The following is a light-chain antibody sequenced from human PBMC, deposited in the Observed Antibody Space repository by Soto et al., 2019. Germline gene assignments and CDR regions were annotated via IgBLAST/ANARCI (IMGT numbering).Light chain of an antibody. CDR1: QSVSSNY. J-gene: IGKJ4*01. Sequence: EIVLTQSPGTLSLSPGERAALSCRASQSVSSNYLAWYQQKPGQAPRLLIYAASSRATGIPDRFSGSGSGTDFTLTISRLEPEDFAVYYCQQYGNTRLTFGGGTKVDIK. V-gene: IGKV3-20*01. CDR2: AAS. CDR3: QQYGNTRLT.